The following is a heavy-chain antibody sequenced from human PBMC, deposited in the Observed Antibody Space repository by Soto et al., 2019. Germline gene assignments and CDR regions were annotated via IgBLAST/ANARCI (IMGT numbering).Heavy chain of an antibody. CDR1: GFTFSSYG. CDR3: AKRYYDFWDYFDY. J-gene: IGHJ4*02. CDR2: ISYDGSNK. V-gene: IGHV3-30*18. Sequence: LRLSCAASGFTFSSYGMHWVRQAPGKGLEWVAVISYDGSNKYYADSVKGRFTISRDNSKNTLYLQMNSLRAEDTAVYYCAKRYYDFWDYFDYWGQGTLVTVSS. D-gene: IGHD3-3*01.